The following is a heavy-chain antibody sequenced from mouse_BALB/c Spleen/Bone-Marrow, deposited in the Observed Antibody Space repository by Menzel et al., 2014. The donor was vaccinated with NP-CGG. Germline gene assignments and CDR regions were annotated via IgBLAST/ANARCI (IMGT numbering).Heavy chain of an antibody. CDR1: GITFSSFG. CDR3: ARDYGYAMDY. Sequence: EVQVVESGGGLVQPGGSRKLSCAASGITFSSFGMHWVRQAPEKGLEWVAYISSGSSTIYYADTVKGRFTISRDNPKNPLFLQMTSLRSEDTAMYYCARDYGYAMDYWGQGTSVTVSS. CDR2: ISSGSSTI. V-gene: IGHV5-17*02. J-gene: IGHJ4*01. D-gene: IGHD1-1*01.